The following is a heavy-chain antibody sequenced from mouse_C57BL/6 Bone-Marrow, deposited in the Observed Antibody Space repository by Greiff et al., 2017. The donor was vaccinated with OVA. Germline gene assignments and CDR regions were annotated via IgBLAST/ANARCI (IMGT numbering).Heavy chain of an antibody. CDR3: VRQGTYWYFDV. CDR2: IRSKSNNYAT. CDR1: GFSFNTYA. V-gene: IGHV10-1*01. J-gene: IGHJ1*03. Sequence: DVKLQESGGGLVQPKGSLKLSCAASGFSFNTYAMNWVRQAPGKGLEWVARIRSKSNNYATYYADSVKDRFTISRDDSESMLYLQMNNLKTEDTAMYHCVRQGTYWYFDVWGTGTTVTVSS. D-gene: IGHD2-14*01.